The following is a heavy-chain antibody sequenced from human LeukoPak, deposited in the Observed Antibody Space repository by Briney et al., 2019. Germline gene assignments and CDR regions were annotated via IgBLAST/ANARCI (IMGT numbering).Heavy chain of an antibody. J-gene: IGHJ6*03. CDR2: IYYSGST. V-gene: IGHV4-39*07. CDR3: ARDGGGGSWYSYYMDV. D-gene: IGHD2-15*01. Sequence: KPSETLSLTCSVSGDSISTSSYYWGWIRQPPGKGLEWIGTIYYSGSTYYNPSLTSRVTISVDTSKNQFSLTLSSVTAADTAVYYCARDGGGGSWYSYYMDVWGKGTTVTISS. CDR1: GDSISTSSYY.